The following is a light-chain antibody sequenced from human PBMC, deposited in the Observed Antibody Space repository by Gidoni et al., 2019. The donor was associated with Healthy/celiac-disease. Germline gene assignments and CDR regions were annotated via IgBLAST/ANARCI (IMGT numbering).Light chain of an antibody. Sequence: DIVMTQSTDSLAVSLGERATINCKSSQGVLYSSNNKNYLAWYQQKPGQPPKLLIYWASTRESGVPDRFSGSGSGTDFTLTISSLQAEDVAVYYCQQYYSTPYTFGQGTKLEI. CDR3: QQYYSTPYT. CDR1: QGVLYSSNNKNY. V-gene: IGKV4-1*01. CDR2: WAS. J-gene: IGKJ2*01.